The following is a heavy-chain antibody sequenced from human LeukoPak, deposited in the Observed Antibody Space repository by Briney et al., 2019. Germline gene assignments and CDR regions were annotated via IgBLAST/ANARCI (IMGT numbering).Heavy chain of an antibody. CDR3: ARDSHDVLLWFGELLSGYYFDY. V-gene: IGHV3-21*01. D-gene: IGHD3-10*01. CDR1: GFTFSSYS. J-gene: IGHJ4*02. CDR2: ISSSSSYI. Sequence: PGGSLRLSCAASGFTFSSYSMNWVRQAPGKGLEWVSSISSSSSYIYYADSVKGRFTISRDNAKNSLYLQMNSLRAEDTAVYYCARDSHDVLLWFGELLSGYYFDYWGQGTLVTVSS.